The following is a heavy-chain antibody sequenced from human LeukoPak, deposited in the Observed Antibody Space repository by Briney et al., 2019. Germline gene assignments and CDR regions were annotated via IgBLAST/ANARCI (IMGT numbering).Heavy chain of an antibody. CDR1: GFTFSSYS. Sequence: PGGSLRLSCAASGFTFSSYSMNWVRQAPGKGLEWVSYISSSSSSTIYYADSVKGRFTISRDNAKNSLYLQMNSLRAEDTAVYYCARELGDFNYGMDVWGQGTTVTVSS. D-gene: IGHD2-21*01. J-gene: IGHJ6*02. CDR2: ISSSSSSTI. CDR3: ARELGDFNYGMDV. V-gene: IGHV3-48*01.